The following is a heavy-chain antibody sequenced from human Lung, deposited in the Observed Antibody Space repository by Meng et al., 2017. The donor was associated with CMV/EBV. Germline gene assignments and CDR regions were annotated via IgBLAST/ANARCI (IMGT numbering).Heavy chain of an antibody. CDR3: ASTETTVIVDAFDI. J-gene: IGHJ3*02. Sequence: SVXVSXKASGGTFSSYAISWVRQAPGQGLEWMGGIIPIFGTANYAQKFQGRVTITTDESTSTAYMELSSLRSEDTAVYYCASTETTVIVDAFDIWGQGTMVTVSS. D-gene: IGHD4-11*01. CDR1: GGTFSSYA. CDR2: IIPIFGTA. V-gene: IGHV1-69*05.